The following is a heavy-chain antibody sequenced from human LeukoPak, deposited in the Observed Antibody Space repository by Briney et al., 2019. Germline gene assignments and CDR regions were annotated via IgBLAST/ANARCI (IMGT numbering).Heavy chain of an antibody. CDR2: IQEDGKKE. Sequence: GGSLRLSCEASGFTFTKFWMSWVRQAPGKGLEWVANIQEDGKKENYVDSVRGRFTISRDNAKNSIYLQMNSLRVEDTAVYYCAKDIVGGGDDYWGQGTLVIVPS. V-gene: IGHV3-7*01. D-gene: IGHD2-21*02. CDR3: AKDIVGGGDDY. J-gene: IGHJ4*02. CDR1: GFTFTKFW.